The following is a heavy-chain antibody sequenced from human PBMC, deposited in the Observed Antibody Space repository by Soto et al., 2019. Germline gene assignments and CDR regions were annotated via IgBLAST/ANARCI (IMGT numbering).Heavy chain of an antibody. J-gene: IGHJ5*02. V-gene: IGHV3-30*18. CDR1: GFTFSSYG. CDR2: ISYDGSNK. CDR3: AKESDNWNDPGNWFDP. Sequence: QVQLVESGGGVVQPGRSLRLSCAASGFTFSSYGMHWVRQDPGKGLEWVAVISYDGSNKYYADSVKGRFTISRDNSKNTLYLQMNSLRAEDTAVYYCAKESDNWNDPGNWFDPWGQGTLVTVSS. D-gene: IGHD1-1*01.